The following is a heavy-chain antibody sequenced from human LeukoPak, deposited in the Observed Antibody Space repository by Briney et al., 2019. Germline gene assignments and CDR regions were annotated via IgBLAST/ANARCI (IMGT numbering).Heavy chain of an antibody. V-gene: IGHV3-21*01. J-gene: IGHJ3*02. CDR3: ASAYSPPWMSDSYAFDM. D-gene: IGHD2-15*01. Sequence: GGSLRLSCVASGFTFTSYSMNWVRQAPGRGLEWVSSITSTSKYIYYADSLKGRFTISRDNAKNSLYLQINSLRADDAAIYFCASAYSPPWMSDSYAFDMWGQGTVVTVSS. CDR2: ITSTSKYI. CDR1: GFTFTSYS.